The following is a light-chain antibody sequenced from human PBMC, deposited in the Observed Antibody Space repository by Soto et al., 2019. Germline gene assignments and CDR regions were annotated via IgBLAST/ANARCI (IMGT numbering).Light chain of an antibody. CDR3: QQYSDNWT. V-gene: IGKV1-5*03. J-gene: IGKJ1*01. CDR2: KAS. CDR1: QSISSW. Sequence: DIPMTQSPSTLSASGGDRITITCRASQSISSWLAWYQQKPGTAPNLLIYKASTLQSGAPSRFSGSGSGTEFTLTISSLQPDDFATYYCQQYSDNWTFGKGTKVEVK.